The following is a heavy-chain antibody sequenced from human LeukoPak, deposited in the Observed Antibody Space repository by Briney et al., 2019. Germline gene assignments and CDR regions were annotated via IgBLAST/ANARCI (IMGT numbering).Heavy chain of an antibody. CDR3: ARVAIFAYMDV. CDR1: GGSISSGSYY. Sequence: PSETLSLTCTVSGGSISSGSYYWSWIRQPAGKGLEWIGRIYTSGSTNYNPSLKSRVTMSVDTSKNQFSLKLSSVTAADTAVYYCARVAIFAYMDVWGKGTTVTVSS. J-gene: IGHJ6*03. V-gene: IGHV4-61*02. CDR2: IYTSGST. D-gene: IGHD3-3*01.